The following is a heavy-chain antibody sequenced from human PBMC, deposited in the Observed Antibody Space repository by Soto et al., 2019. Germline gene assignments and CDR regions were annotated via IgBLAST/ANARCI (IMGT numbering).Heavy chain of an antibody. CDR2: ISSSSSYI. CDR3: ARAPGYYDFWSGYYTDYFYYYGMDV. CDR1: GFTFSSYS. V-gene: IGHV3-21*01. J-gene: IGHJ6*02. Sequence: PGGSLRLSCAASGFTFSSYSMNWVRQAPGKGLEWVSSISSSSSYIYYADSVKVRFTISRDNAKNSLYLQMYTLRAADTAVSYCARAPGYYDFWSGYYTDYFYYYGMDVCAQGITVTVSS. D-gene: IGHD3-3*01.